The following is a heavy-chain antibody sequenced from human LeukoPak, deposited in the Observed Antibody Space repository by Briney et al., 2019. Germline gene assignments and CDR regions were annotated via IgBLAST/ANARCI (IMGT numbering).Heavy chain of an antibody. J-gene: IGHJ4*02. CDR2: IYYSGST. V-gene: IGHV4-59*01. CDR1: GGSISSYY. Sequence: SETLSLTCTVSGGSISSYYWSWIRQPPGKGLEWIGYIYYSGSTNYNPSLKSRVTISVDTSKNQFSLKLSSVTAADTAVYYCARGITMVRGAPLHYFEYWGQGTLVTVSS. CDR3: ARGITMVRGAPLHYFEY. D-gene: IGHD3-10*01.